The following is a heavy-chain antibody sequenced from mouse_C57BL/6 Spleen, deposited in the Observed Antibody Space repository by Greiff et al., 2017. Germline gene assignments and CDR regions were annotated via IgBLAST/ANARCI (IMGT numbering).Heavy chain of an antibody. CDR1: GYTFTSYG. CDR3: ARDTTHY. V-gene: IGHV1-81*01. CDR2: IYPRSGNT. D-gene: IGHD1-1*01. Sequence: QVQLQQSGAELARPGASVKLSCKASGYTFTSYGISWVKQRTGQGLEWIGEIYPRSGNTYYNEKFKGKATLTADKSSSTAYVELSSLSSEDSAVYFCARDTTHYWGQGTTLTVSS. J-gene: IGHJ2*01.